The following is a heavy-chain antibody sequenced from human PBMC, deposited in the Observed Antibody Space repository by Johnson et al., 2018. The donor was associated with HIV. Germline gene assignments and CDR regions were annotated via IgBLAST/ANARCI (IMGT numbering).Heavy chain of an antibody. V-gene: IGHV3-33*06. CDR1: GFTVSSYG. CDR2: IWYDGSNK. Sequence: QVQLLESGGGLVQPGGSLRLSCAASGFTVSSYGMHWVRQAPGKGLEWVAVIWYDGSNKYYADSVRGRFTISRDTSKNTLYLQMNSLRAEDTAVYYCAKDSANWGGAFDIWGQGTMVTVSS. J-gene: IGHJ3*02. D-gene: IGHD7-27*01. CDR3: AKDSANWGGAFDI.